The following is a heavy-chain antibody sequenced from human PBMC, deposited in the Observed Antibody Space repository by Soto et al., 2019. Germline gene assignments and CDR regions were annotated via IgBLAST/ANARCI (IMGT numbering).Heavy chain of an antibody. J-gene: IGHJ3*02. V-gene: IGHV1-3*05. CDR1: GYTFTSYA. CDR2: INAGNGNT. Sequence: QVQLVQSGAEEKKPGASVKVSCKASGYTFTSYAMHWVRQAPGQRLEWMGWINAGNGNTKYSQKFQGRVTITRDTXASTAYMEPSSLRSEDTAVYYCASSSSWSPHAFDIWGQGTMVTVSS. CDR3: ASSSSWSPHAFDI. D-gene: IGHD6-13*01.